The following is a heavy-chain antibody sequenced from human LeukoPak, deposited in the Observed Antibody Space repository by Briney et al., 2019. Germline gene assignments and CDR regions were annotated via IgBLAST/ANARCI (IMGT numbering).Heavy chain of an antibody. CDR1: GYTFINFA. J-gene: IGHJ4*02. CDR2: INASNGNT. D-gene: IGHD6-13*01. V-gene: IGHV1-3*01. CDR3: ARGPRAAADDY. Sequence: ASVKVSCTASGYTFINFAINWGRPAPGQRPEWMGWINASNGNTKYSQKFQGRVTITSDTSASTAYMELSSLTSEDTAVYYCARGPRAAADDYWGQGTLVTVSS.